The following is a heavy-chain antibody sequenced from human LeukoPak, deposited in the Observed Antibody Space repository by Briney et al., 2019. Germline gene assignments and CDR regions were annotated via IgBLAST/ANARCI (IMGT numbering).Heavy chain of an antibody. CDR1: GFTVSSNY. J-gene: IGHJ4*02. Sequence: GGSLRLSCAASGFTVSSNYMSWVRQAPGKGLEWVSLIYSGSSTYYANSVKGRFTISRDNSKNTVYLQMNSLRAEDTAVYYCARGPSVPRLTDRFDYWGQGTLVTVSS. V-gene: IGHV3-53*01. CDR2: IYSGSST. D-gene: IGHD4-11*01. CDR3: ARGPSVPRLTDRFDY.